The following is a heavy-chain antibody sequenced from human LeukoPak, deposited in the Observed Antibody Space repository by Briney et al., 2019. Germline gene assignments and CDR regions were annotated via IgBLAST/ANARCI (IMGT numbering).Heavy chain of an antibody. Sequence: GGSLRLSCAASGFTFSSYAMHWVSQAPGKGLEWVAVISYDGSNKYYADSVKGRFTISRDNSKNTLYLQMNSLRAEDTAVYYCARTRYCSSTSCYGYIDLWGRGTLVTVSS. CDR2: ISYDGSNK. D-gene: IGHD2-2*01. V-gene: IGHV3-30*04. J-gene: IGHJ2*01. CDR1: GFTFSSYA. CDR3: ARTRYCSSTSCYGYIDL.